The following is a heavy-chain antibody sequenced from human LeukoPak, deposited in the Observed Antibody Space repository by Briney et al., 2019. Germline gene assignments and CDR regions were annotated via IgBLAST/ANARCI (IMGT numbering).Heavy chain of an antibody. CDR2: ISYDGSNK. CDR3: ARDWGIAAAVLIY. Sequence: GGSLRLSCAASGFTFSSYGMHWVRQAPGKGLEWVAVISYDGSNKYYADSVKGRFTISRDNSKNTLYLQMNSLRAEDTAVYYCARDWGIAAAVLIYWGQRTLVTVSS. J-gene: IGHJ4*02. CDR1: GFTFSSYG. V-gene: IGHV3-30*03. D-gene: IGHD6-13*01.